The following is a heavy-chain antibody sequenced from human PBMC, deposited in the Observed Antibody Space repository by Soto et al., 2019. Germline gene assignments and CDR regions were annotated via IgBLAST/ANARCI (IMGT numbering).Heavy chain of an antibody. CDR2: ISYDGSNK. Sequence: GGSLRLSCAASGFTFSSYGMRWVRQAPGKGLEWVAVISYDGSNKYYADSVKGRFTISRDNSKNTLYLQMNSLRAEDTAVYYCAKDLTVAVAGTYYYGMDVWGQGTTVTVSS. CDR3: AKDLTVAVAGTYYYGMDV. V-gene: IGHV3-30*18. CDR1: GFTFSSYG. D-gene: IGHD6-19*01. J-gene: IGHJ6*02.